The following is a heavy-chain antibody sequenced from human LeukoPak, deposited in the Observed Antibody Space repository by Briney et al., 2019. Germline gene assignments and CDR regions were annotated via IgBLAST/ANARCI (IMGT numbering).Heavy chain of an antibody. D-gene: IGHD2-2*01. CDR1: GYTFTGYY. J-gene: IGHJ4*02. Sequence: ASVKVSCKASGYTFTGYYIHWVRQAPGQGLEWIGWINPHSGGTKYGQKFQGGVTMTRDTSITTAYMELSSLRSDDTAVYYCARDVGEYCSSTNCYASHYWGQGTLVTVSS. CDR3: ARDVGEYCSSTNCYASHY. V-gene: IGHV1-2*02. CDR2: INPHSGGT.